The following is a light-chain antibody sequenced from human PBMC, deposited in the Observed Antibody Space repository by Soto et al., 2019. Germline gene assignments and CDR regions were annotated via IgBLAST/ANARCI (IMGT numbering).Light chain of an antibody. CDR2: EVN. J-gene: IGLJ3*02. V-gene: IGLV2-14*01. CDR1: NDDVGAYNY. Sequence: QSVLTQPASVAGSPGQSITISCTGSNDDVGAYNYVSWYQQHPGKAPRLIIYEVNNQPSGVSHRFSGSKSGNTASLTISGLHADVEADYYCASYTITSTRVFGGGTKLTVL. CDR3: ASYTITSTRV.